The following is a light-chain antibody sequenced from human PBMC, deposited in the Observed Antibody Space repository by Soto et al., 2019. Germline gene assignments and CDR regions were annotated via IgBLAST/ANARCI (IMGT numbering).Light chain of an antibody. CDR3: QQFGISPRT. CDR1: QTISSSF. V-gene: IGKV3-20*01. CDR2: GSS. J-gene: IGKJ2*01. Sequence: EIGLTQSPGTLSLFPGERATLSCRASQTISSSFVAWYQQKPGQAPRLLIYGSSTRATGIPDRFSGSGSGQNVTLTITRLDPEDFAVYYCQQFGISPRTFGQGTKLE.